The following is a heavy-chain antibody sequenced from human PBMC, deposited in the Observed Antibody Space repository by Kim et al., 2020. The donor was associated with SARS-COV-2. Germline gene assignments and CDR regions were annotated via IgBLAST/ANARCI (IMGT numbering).Heavy chain of an antibody. CDR3: AKEEDDYGDYGY. Sequence: SYAAPVKGRFTISRDNSKNTLYLQMNSLRAEDTAVYYCAKEEDDYGDYGYWGQGTLVTVSS. V-gene: IGHV3-30*02. D-gene: IGHD4-17*01. J-gene: IGHJ4*02.